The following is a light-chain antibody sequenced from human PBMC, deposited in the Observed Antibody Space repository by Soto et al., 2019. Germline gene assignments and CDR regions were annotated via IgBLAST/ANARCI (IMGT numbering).Light chain of an antibody. CDR1: QIISNF. V-gene: IGKV1-39*01. CDR2: AAS. Sequence: DIQMTQSPSSLSASLGDRVTITCRASQIISNFLNWFQHKPGKAPKVLISAASTLQSGVPPRFSGSVSGTDFTLTISSLQPEDSASYYCQQYYNSVLTFGGGTKVDIK. CDR3: QQYYNSVLT. J-gene: IGKJ4*01.